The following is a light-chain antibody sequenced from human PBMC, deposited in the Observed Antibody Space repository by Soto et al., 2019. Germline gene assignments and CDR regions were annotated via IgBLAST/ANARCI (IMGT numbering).Light chain of an antibody. Sequence: QSALTQPASVSGSPGQSITISCTGTSSDVGGYNYVSWYQHHPGKAPKLLIYDVTNRPSGVSDRFSGSISANTASLTISGLQSEDESYYYCASYTSTSNLVFGGGTKVTVL. CDR2: DVT. V-gene: IGLV2-14*03. J-gene: IGLJ2*01. CDR3: ASYTSTSNLV. CDR1: SSDVGGYNY.